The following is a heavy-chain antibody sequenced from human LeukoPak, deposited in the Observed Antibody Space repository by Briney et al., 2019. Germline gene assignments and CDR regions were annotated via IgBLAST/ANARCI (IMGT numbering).Heavy chain of an antibody. Sequence: SETLSLTCTVSGGSISSGSYYWDWIRQPPGKGLEWIGSIYYRGSTYHNPALKGRVTISVDTSKNQFSLKLSSVTAADTAVYYCARQGYYGSGYIDYWGQGTLVTVSS. D-gene: IGHD3-10*01. CDR3: ARQGYYGSGYIDY. CDR2: IYYRGST. J-gene: IGHJ4*02. V-gene: IGHV4-39*01. CDR1: GGSISSGSYY.